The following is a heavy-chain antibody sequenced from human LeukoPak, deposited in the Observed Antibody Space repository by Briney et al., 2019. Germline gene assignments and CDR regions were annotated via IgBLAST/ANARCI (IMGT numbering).Heavy chain of an antibody. Sequence: ASVKVSCKASGYTFTRYGISLVRQAPGQGMEGMGWINAYNGNTNYAQKLQGRITMTTDTYTSTAYMELRSLRSDDTAVYYCAREAYGGDYFEYWGQGTLVTVSS. V-gene: IGHV1-18*01. J-gene: IGHJ4*02. CDR1: GYTFTRYG. CDR2: INAYNGNT. CDR3: AREAYGGDYFEY. D-gene: IGHD2-21*01.